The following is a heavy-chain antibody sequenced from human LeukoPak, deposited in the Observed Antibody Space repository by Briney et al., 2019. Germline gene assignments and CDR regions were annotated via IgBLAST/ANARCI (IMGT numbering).Heavy chain of an antibody. Sequence: SETLSLTCTVSGGSISSYYWSWIRQPPGKGLEWIGYIYYSGSTNYNPSLKSRVTISVDTSKNQFSLKLSSVTAADTAVYYCAGLAPLYYYYYMDVWGKGTTVTVSS. CDR2: IYYSGST. CDR3: AGLAPLYYYYYMDV. J-gene: IGHJ6*03. CDR1: GGSISSYY. D-gene: IGHD5-12*01. V-gene: IGHV4-59*01.